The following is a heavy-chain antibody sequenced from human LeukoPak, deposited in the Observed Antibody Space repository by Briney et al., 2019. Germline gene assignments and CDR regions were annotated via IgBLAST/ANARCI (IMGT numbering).Heavy chain of an antibody. D-gene: IGHD2/OR15-2a*01. J-gene: IGHJ6*03. V-gene: IGHV1-8*01. Sequence: GASVKVSCKASGYTFTSYDINWVRQATGRGPEWMGWMNPNSGNTGYAQKFQGRVTMTRNTSISTAYMELSSLTSEDTAVYYCARRYKNVVVPGYYMDVWGKGTTVTVSS. CDR2: MNPNSGNT. CDR1: GYTFTSYD. CDR3: ARRYKNVVVPGYYMDV.